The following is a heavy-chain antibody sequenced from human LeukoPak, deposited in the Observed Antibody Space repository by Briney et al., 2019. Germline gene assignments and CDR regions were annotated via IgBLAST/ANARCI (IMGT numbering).Heavy chain of an antibody. D-gene: IGHD2-2*02. Sequence: EASVKVSCKASGYTFTGYYMHWVRQAPGQGLEWMGWINPNSGGTNYAQKFQGRVTMTRDTSISTAYMELSRLRSDDTAVYYCARDMITGPYCSSTSCYTGNWYFDLWGRGTLVTVSS. CDR1: GYTFTGYY. J-gene: IGHJ2*01. CDR2: INPNSGGT. V-gene: IGHV1-2*02. CDR3: ARDMITGPYCSSTSCYTGNWYFDL.